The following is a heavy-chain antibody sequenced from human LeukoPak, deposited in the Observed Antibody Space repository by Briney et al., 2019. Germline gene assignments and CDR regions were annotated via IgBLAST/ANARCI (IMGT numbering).Heavy chain of an antibody. J-gene: IGHJ4*02. CDR3: AGKGVAAGLDY. CDR1: GGSISSGGYY. CDR2: IYYSGST. D-gene: IGHD6-13*01. Sequence: SETLSLTCTVSGGSISSGGYYWSWIRQHPGKGLEWIGYIYYSGSTYYNPSLKSRVTISVDTSKNQFSLKLSSVTAADTAVYYCAGKGVAAGLDYWGQGILVTVSS. V-gene: IGHV4-31*03.